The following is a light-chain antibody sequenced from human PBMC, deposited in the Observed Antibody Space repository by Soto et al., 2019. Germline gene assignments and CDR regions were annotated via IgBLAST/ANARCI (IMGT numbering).Light chain of an antibody. Sequence: QSALTQPPSASGSPGQSVTISCAGTSSDIGAYDYVSWYQQHPGKAPKLIIYEVNKRPSGVPDRFSGSKSGNTASLTVSGLQTEDEAEYYGASYAGLVGGGTKLTVL. J-gene: IGLJ2*01. V-gene: IGLV2-8*01. CDR2: EVN. CDR1: SSDIGAYDY. CDR3: ASYAGL.